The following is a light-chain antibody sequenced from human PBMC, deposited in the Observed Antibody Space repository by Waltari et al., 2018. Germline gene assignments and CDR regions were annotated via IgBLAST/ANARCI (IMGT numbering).Light chain of an antibody. Sequence: DVQMTQSPSTLSASVVDRVTITCRARQSVSVWLAWYQQKPGKAPNLLIYAASSLESGVPSRFSGSGSGTEFTLTISGLQPDDFATYYCQQYNSYSTFGQGTKVEIK. V-gene: IGKV1-5*03. CDR2: AAS. CDR1: QSVSVW. J-gene: IGKJ1*01. CDR3: QQYNSYST.